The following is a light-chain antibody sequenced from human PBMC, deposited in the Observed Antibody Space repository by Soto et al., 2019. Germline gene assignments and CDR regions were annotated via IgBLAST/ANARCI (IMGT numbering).Light chain of an antibody. V-gene: IGLV2-14*01. J-gene: IGLJ2*01. Sequence: QSALTQPASVSGSPGQSITISCTGTSSDVGGYNYVSWYQQHPGKAPKLMIYEVSNRPSGVSNRFSGSKSGNTASLTISGRLAEDEADYYCSSCTRTSHVVFGGGTKLTVL. CDR3: SSCTRTSHVV. CDR1: SSDVGGYNY. CDR2: EVS.